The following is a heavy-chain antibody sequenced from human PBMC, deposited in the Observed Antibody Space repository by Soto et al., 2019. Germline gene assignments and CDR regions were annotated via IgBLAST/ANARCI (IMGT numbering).Heavy chain of an antibody. J-gene: IGHJ4*02. Sequence: GRSNRLCYTAFGFNFINHDSHRIIQATGKGLEWVSAIGTAGDTYYPGSVKGRFTISRDNAKNSLYLQMNSLRAEDTAVYYCARDAVMITFVGPPGYWGQGTLVSVSS. CDR2: IGTAGDT. V-gene: IGHV3-13*01. D-gene: IGHD3-16*01. CDR1: GFNFINHD. CDR3: ARDAVMITFVGPPGY.